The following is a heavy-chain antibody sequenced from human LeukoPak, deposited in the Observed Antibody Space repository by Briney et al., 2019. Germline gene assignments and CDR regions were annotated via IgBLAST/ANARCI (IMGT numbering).Heavy chain of an antibody. J-gene: IGHJ6*02. CDR2: IYTSGST. D-gene: IGHD3-3*01. CDR1: GGSLSSGSYY. Sequence: SQTLSLTCTVSGGSLSSGSYYWSWLRQPAGKGLEWIGRIYTSGSTNYNPSLKSRVTISVDTSKNHFSLKLSSVTAADTAVYYCARSDYDFWSGGYYGMDVWGQGTTVTVSS. CDR3: ARSDYDFWSGGYYGMDV. V-gene: IGHV4-61*02.